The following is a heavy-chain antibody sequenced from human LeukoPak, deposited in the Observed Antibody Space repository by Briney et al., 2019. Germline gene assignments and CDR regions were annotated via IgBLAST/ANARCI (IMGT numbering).Heavy chain of an antibody. V-gene: IGHV4-39*07. CDR3: ARDAYYYDSSGYSRPFDY. D-gene: IGHD3-22*01. CDR2: IYYSGST. J-gene: IGHJ4*02. CDR1: GGSISSSSYY. Sequence: SETLSPTCTVSGGSISSSSYYWGWIRQPPGKGLEWIGSIYYSGSTYYNPSLKSRVTISVDTSKNQFSLKLSSVTAADTAVYYCARDAYYYDSSGYSRPFDYWGQGTLVTVSS.